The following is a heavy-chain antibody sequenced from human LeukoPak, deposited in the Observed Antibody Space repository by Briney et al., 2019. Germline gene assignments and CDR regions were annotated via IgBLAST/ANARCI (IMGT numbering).Heavy chain of an antibody. CDR1: GGTFSSNA. V-gene: IGHV1-69*01. J-gene: IGHJ4*02. CDR2: IIPIFGTA. CDR3: ARDIPPSRGAPY. D-gene: IGHD3-10*01. Sequence: GASVKVSCKASGGTFSSNAISWVRQAPGQGLEWMGGIIPIFGTANYAQKFQGRVTITADESTSTAYMELSSLRSEDTAVYYCARDIPPSRGAPYWGQGTLVTVSS.